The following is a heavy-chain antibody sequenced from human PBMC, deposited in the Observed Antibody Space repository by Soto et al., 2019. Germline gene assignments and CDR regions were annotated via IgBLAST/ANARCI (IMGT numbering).Heavy chain of an antibody. CDR3: AKDRSSSGWSPFDY. Sequence: PGGSLRLSCAASGFTFSNSVMHWDRQAPGKGLEWVAVISYDGSNKYYADSVKGRFTISRDNSKNTLYLQMNSLRAEDTAVYYCAKDRSSSGWSPFDYWGQGTLVTVSS. V-gene: IGHV3-30*18. D-gene: IGHD6-19*01. J-gene: IGHJ4*02. CDR1: GFTFSNSV. CDR2: ISYDGSNK.